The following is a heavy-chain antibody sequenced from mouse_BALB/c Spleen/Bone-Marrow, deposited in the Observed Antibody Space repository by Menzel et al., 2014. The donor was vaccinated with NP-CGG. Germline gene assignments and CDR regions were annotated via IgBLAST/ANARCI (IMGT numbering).Heavy chain of an antibody. CDR2: SRNKANDYTT. Sequence: EVQVVESGGGLVQPGGSLRLSCATSGFTFSDFYMEWVRQPPGKRLEWIAASRNKANDYTTEYSASVKGRFIVSRDTFQSILYLQMNAPRAEDTAIYYCARANWDYFDYWGQGTTLTVSS. J-gene: IGHJ2*01. CDR3: ARANWDYFDY. D-gene: IGHD4-1*01. V-gene: IGHV7-1*02. CDR1: GFTFSDFY.